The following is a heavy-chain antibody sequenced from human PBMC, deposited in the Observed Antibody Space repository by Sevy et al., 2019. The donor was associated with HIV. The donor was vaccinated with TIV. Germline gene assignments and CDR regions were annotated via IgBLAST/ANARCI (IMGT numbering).Heavy chain of an antibody. CDR1: GFNLSPYW. J-gene: IGHJ4*02. CDR3: ASNTYHYDSNTYYAVY. CDR2: IKQDGNEK. D-gene: IGHD3-22*01. Sequence: GGSLRLSCVASGFNLSPYWMTWVRQAPGKGLEWVANIKQDGNEKCYVDSVKGRFTVSRDNAKNALYLQMYSLRVEDTAVYFCASNTYHYDSNTYYAVYWGQGTRVTVSS. V-gene: IGHV3-7*01.